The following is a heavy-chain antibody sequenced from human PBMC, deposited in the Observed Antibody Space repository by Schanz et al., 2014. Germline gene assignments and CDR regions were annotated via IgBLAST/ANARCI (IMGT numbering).Heavy chain of an antibody. CDR3: VRDSFFAFDY. CDR2: VNRSTPDI. J-gene: IGHJ4*02. Sequence: EVQLVESGGGLVQPGGSLRLSCTASGFTFSSYSMNWVRQAPGKGLEWVSYVNRSTPDIYYAGSVKGRFTMSRDDAKNSGCLQMNSLRAEDTAVYYCVRDSFFAFDYWGQGTLVTVSS. CDR1: GFTFSSYS. D-gene: IGHD3-3*01. V-gene: IGHV3-48*01.